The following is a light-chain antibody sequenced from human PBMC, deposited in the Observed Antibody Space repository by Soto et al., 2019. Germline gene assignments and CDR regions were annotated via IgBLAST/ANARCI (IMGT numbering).Light chain of an antibody. CDR3: HHYTRT. Sequence: DIQMTQSPSTLSASVGDRVTITCRASQSISSWLAWYQQKPGKAPKLLIYDASSLEVGVPSRFSGSGSGTEFTLTISSLQPDDFATYYCHHYTRTFGQGTKVEIK. CDR2: DAS. V-gene: IGKV1-5*01. J-gene: IGKJ1*01. CDR1: QSISSW.